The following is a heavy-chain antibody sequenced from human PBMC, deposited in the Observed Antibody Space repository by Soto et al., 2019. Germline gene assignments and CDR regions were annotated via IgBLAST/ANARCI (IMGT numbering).Heavy chain of an antibody. J-gene: IGHJ3*02. CDR2: LSGSGGSR. CDR1: GFTFANYA. D-gene: IGHD3-16*01. Sequence: EVQLLESGGGLVQPGGSLRLSCAASGFTFANYAMTWVRQAPGRGLEWVSALSGSGGSRFYADSVKGRFTIFRDNSKNTLYWQMNSLRAEDTALYYCAKDSPYDRGYRDAFDIWGQGTMVTVSS. V-gene: IGHV3-23*01. CDR3: AKDSPYDRGYRDAFDI.